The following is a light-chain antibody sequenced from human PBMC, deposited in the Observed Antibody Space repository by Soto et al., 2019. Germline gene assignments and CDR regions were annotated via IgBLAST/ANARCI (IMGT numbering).Light chain of an antibody. CDR1: QSVSTH. J-gene: IGKJ1*01. Sequence: EVVLTQSPSTLSLSPGERATLSCRASQSVSTHLAWYQQKPGQAPRLLIYDGSNRATGIPARFSGSGSGTDFTLTISSLEPEDFAVYYCQHRTTWPLTFGQGTKVEIK. CDR2: DGS. V-gene: IGKV3-11*01. CDR3: QHRTTWPLT.